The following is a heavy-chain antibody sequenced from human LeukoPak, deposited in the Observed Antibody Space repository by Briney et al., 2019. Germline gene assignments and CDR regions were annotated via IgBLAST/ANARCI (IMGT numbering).Heavy chain of an antibody. V-gene: IGHV1-18*04. CDR3: ARDGAYDYVWGSYRYTFPGFDY. J-gene: IGHJ4*02. CDR2: FSAYNGNT. D-gene: IGHD3-16*02. Sequence: ASVKVSCKASVYTFTGYFMHWVRQAPGPGLEGMGGFSAYNGNTNYAQKLQGRVTMTTDTSTSTAYMELRSLRSDDTAVYYCARDGAYDYVWGSYRYTFPGFDYWGQGTLVTVSS. CDR1: VYTFTGYF.